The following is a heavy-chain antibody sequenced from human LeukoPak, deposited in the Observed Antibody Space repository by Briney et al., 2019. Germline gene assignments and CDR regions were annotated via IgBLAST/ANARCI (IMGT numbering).Heavy chain of an antibody. J-gene: IGHJ4*02. D-gene: IGHD3-9*01. CDR2: IKSKTDGGTT. V-gene: IGHV3-15*01. CDR3: ATDYLYDILTGSKY. CDR1: GFTFSHAW. Sequence: GGSLILSCAASGFTFSHAWMSWVRQAPGKGLEWVGRIKSKTDGGTTDYAAPVKGRFTISREDSKNTLYLQMNSLKMEDSAVYYCATDYLYDILTGSKYWGQGTLVTVSS.